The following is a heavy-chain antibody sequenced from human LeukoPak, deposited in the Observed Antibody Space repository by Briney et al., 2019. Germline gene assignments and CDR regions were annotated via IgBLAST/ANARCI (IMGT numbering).Heavy chain of an antibody. J-gene: IGHJ4*02. V-gene: IGHV3-23*01. Sequence: PGGSLRLSCVASGFSFSSYAMSWVRQAPGKGLEWVSSISGSGDNTYYAESVKGRFTISRDNSKNTLFLQMNSLRAEDTAVFYCAKRSGYTTGWFFDFWGQGTLVTVSS. CDR2: ISGSGDNT. CDR3: AKRSGYTTGWFFDF. D-gene: IGHD6-19*01. CDR1: GFSFSSYA.